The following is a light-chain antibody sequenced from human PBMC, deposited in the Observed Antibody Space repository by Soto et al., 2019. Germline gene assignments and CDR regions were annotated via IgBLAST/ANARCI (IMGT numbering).Light chain of an antibody. CDR3: QQYDSSPRT. CDR2: GAS. Sequence: EIVLTQSPGTLSLSPGERATXSCRASQSFTSRSLAWYQQKPGLAPRLLISGASNRAAGIPDRFSGSGSGTDFTLTISRLEPEDFAVYYCQQYDSSPRTFGQGTKVDIK. V-gene: IGKV3-20*01. J-gene: IGKJ1*01. CDR1: QSFTSRS.